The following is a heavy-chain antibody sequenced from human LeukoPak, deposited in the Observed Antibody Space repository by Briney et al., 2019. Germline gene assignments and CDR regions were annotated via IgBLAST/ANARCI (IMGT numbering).Heavy chain of an antibody. CDR1: GGSISSSSYY. D-gene: IGHD3-10*01. CDR2: IYYSGST. V-gene: IGHV4-61*05. Sequence: PSETLSLTCTVSGGSISSSSYYWGWIRQPPGKGLEWIGYIYYSGSTNYNPSLKSRVTISVDTSKNQFSLKLSSVTAADTAVYYCARVLYGSGSYYFDYWGQGTLVTVSS. CDR3: ARVLYGSGSYYFDY. J-gene: IGHJ4*02.